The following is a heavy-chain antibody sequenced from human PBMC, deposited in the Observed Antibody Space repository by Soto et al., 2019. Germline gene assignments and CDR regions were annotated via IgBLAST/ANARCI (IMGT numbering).Heavy chain of an antibody. V-gene: IGHV1-2*02. CDR2: INPNSGGT. D-gene: IGHD3-22*01. CDR1: GYTFTGYY. CDR3: VRDYDDGSGYGY. J-gene: IGHJ1*01. Sequence: ASVKVSCKASGYTFTGYYMHWVRQAPGQGLEWMGWINPNSGGTNYAQKFQGRVTMTRDTSISTAYMELSRLRSDDTAVSYCVRDYDDGSGYGYWGQGTLVTVSS.